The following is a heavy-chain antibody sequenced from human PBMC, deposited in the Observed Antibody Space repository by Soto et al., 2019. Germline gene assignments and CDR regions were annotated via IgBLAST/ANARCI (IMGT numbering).Heavy chain of an antibody. CDR1: GYIFTDHL. Sequence: ASVKVSCKTSGYIFTDHLIHWVRQSPGQGLQWVGWVHPDSGGTNVAQAFQDRVAMTADTSITTAYMDLARLRPDDTAIFYCARGAQGFFPVSGIYFYFDHWGQGTPVTVSS. J-gene: IGHJ4*02. CDR2: VHPDSGGT. D-gene: IGHD3-22*01. V-gene: IGHV1-2*02. CDR3: ARGAQGFFPVSGIYFYFDH.